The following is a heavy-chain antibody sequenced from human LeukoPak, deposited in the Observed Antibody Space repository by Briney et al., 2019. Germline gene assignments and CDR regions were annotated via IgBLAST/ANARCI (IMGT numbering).Heavy chain of an antibody. J-gene: IGHJ4*02. D-gene: IGHD3-10*01. CDR3: AKGANYYGSGSE. CDR2: ISYDGSNK. Sequence: GGSLRLSCAASGFTFRGSGMHWVRQAPGKGLEWVAVISYDGSNKYYADSVKGRFTISRDNSKNTLYLQMNSLRAEDTAVYYCAKGANYYGSGSEWGQGTLVTVSS. V-gene: IGHV3-30*18. CDR1: GFTFRGSG.